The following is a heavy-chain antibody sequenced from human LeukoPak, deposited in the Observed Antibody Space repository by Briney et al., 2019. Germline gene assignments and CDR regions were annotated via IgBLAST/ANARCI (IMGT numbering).Heavy chain of an antibody. Sequence: SETLSLTCTVSGDSISSSSYYWVWLRQPPGKGLEWIATIHYTGSTYYNPSLTSRVTISVDTSKNQFSLKLSSVTAADTAMYYCARYWGPYDNSGAYFDYWGQGALVTVSS. J-gene: IGHJ4*02. CDR3: ARYWGPYDNSGAYFDY. V-gene: IGHV4-39*01. D-gene: IGHD3-22*01. CDR2: IHYTGST. CDR1: GDSISSSSYY.